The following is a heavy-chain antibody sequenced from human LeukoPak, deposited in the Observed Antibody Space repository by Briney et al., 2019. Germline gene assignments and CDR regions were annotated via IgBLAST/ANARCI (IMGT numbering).Heavy chain of an antibody. CDR2: IHYNGNT. CDR3: ARHYGP. Sequence: SETLSLTCIVSGGSISSGGYYWSWIRQHPGKGLEWIGYIHYNGNTYYNPSLKSRVTISIDTSKNQFSLKLNSVTAADTAVYYCARHYGPWGQGTLVTVSS. D-gene: IGHD3-16*01. CDR1: GGSISSGGYY. V-gene: IGHV4-31*03. J-gene: IGHJ5*02.